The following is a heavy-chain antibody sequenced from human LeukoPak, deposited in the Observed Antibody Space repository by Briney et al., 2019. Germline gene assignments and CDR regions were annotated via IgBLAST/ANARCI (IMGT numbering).Heavy chain of an antibody. D-gene: IGHD3-10*01. CDR2: IYYSGST. J-gene: IGHJ4*02. CDR3: ARAPYYYGSESYYKGFDY. CDR1: GGSISSYY. V-gene: IGHV4-59*08. Sequence: SETLSLTCTVSGGSISSYYWGWIRQPPGKGLEGIGYIYYSGSTNYNPSLKSRVTISVDTSKNQFSLKLSSVTAADTAVYYCARAPYYYGSESYYKGFDYWGQGTLVTVSS.